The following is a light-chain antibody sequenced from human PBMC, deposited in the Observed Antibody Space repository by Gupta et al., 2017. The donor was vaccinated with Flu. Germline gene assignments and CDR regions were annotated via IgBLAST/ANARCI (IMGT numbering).Light chain of an antibody. CDR1: SSEVGDYDY. V-gene: IGLV2-14*01. CDR3: SSYTRIDTVV. Sequence: SITISCTATSSEVGDYDYVSWYQQHPGQAPKLILYEVKKRPAGISGRVSGSKSGKTASLTISGLQAEDEAHYFCSSYTRIDTVVFGGGTKLTVL. CDR2: EVK. J-gene: IGLJ3*02.